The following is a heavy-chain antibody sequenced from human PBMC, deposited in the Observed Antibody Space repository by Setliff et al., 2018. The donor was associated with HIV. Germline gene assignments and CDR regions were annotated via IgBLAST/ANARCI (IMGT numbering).Heavy chain of an antibody. D-gene: IGHD2-2*01. J-gene: IGHJ6*02. CDR2: IYSGGST. Sequence: PGGSLRLSCAVSEVIVSNNYMSWVRQAPGKGLEWVSVIYSGGSTDHADSVKGRFTISRDNSKNTLYLQMNDLRAEDTAVYYCARGGDIVVVPAPMSYGMDVWGQGTTVTVSS. V-gene: IGHV3-53*01. CDR1: EVIVSNNY. CDR3: ARGGDIVVVPAPMSYGMDV.